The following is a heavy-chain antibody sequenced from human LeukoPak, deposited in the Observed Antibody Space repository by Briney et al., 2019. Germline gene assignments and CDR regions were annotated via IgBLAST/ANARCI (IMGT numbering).Heavy chain of an antibody. V-gene: IGHV1-24*01. D-gene: IGHD2-15*01. CDR2: FXXXXXXK. J-gene: IGHJ4*02. CDR3: ATDRVGYCSGGSCYSRSSALDY. Sequence: XGXEWRGGFXXXXXXKIYAQKFQGRVTMTEDTSIDTVYMELSSLRSEDTAVYYCATDRVGYCSGGSCYSRSSALDYWGQGTLVTVSS.